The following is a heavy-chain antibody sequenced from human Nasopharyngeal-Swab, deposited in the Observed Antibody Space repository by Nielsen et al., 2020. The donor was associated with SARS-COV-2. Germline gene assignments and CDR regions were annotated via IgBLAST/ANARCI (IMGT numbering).Heavy chain of an antibody. V-gene: IGHV1-69*04. Sequence: SVKVSCKASGGTFSSSAISWVRQAPGQGLEWMGRIIPILGIANYAQKFQGRVTCTADKSTGTAYMELSSLRSEDTAVYDCARWGDGYNSRAFDIWGQGTMVTVSS. CDR2: IIPILGIA. CDR3: ARWGDGYNSRAFDI. J-gene: IGHJ3*02. CDR1: GGTFSSSA. D-gene: IGHD5-24*01.